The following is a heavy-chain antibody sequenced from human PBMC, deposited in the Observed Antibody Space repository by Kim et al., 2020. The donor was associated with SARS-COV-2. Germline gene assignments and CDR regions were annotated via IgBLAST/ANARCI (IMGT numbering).Heavy chain of an antibody. CDR1: GFTFSSYG. Sequence: GGSLRLSCAASGFTFSSYGMHWVHQAPGKGLEWVAVIWYDGSNKYYADSVKGRFTISRDNSKNTLYLQMNSLRAEDTAVYYCARGRREQLVPPGGFDYWGQGTLVTVSS. D-gene: IGHD6-6*01. V-gene: IGHV3-33*08. J-gene: IGHJ4*02. CDR2: IWYDGSNK. CDR3: ARGRREQLVPPGGFDY.